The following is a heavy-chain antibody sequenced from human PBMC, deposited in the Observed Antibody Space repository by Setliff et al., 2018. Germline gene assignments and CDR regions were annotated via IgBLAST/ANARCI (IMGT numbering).Heavy chain of an antibody. J-gene: IGHJ6*03. CDR1: GFSFSDAW. Sequence: PGGSLRLSCTASGFSFSDAWMNWVRLVPGKGLEWVGRIKRRSDGATIDYAAPMKGRFTSSREDSEDTLYLQRNSLKTEDTAVYCCARVFCRRSCLVESYMDVWGTGTTVTVSS. CDR2: IKRRSDGATI. D-gene: IGHD3-16*01. V-gene: IGHV3-15*07. CDR3: ARVFCRRSCLVESYMDV.